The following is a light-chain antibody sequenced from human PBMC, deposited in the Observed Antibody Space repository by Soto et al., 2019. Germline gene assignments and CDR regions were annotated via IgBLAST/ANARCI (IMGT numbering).Light chain of an antibody. Sequence: QSVLTQPASVSRSPGQSITISCTGTSSDVGGYNYVSWYQQHPGKAPKLMIYEVSNRPSGVSNRFSGSKSGNTASLTISGLQAEDEADYYCSSYTSSSTLEFGGGTKLTV. J-gene: IGLJ2*01. CDR2: EVS. CDR1: SSDVGGYNY. CDR3: SSYTSSSTLE. V-gene: IGLV2-14*01.